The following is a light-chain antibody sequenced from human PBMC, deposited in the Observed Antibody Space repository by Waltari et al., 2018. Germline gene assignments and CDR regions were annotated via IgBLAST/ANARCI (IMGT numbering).Light chain of an antibody. Sequence: DIVMTQSPDSLAVSLGERATINCESSQSVLYSSKHKNYLAWYQQKPGQPPKLLIYWASTRDSGVPDRFSGSGSGTDFTLSISSLQAEDVAFYYCQQYYTTPWTFGQGTKVEIK. CDR1: QSVLYSSKHKNY. CDR3: QQYYTTPWT. CDR2: WAS. V-gene: IGKV4-1*01. J-gene: IGKJ1*01.